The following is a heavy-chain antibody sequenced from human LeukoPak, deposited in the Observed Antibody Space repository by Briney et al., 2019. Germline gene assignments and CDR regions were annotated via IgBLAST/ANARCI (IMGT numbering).Heavy chain of an antibody. V-gene: IGHV4-34*01. J-gene: IGHJ6*02. CDR1: GGSFSGYY. CDR3: ARAQSHSPSFYSSGWSTNGMDV. CDR2: INHSGST. D-gene: IGHD6-19*01. Sequence: SSETLSLTCAVYGGSFSGYYWSWIRQPPGKGLEWIGEINHSGSTNYNPSLKSRVTISVDTSKNQFSLKPSSVTAADTAVYYCARAQSHSPSFYSSGWSTNGMDVWGQGTTVTVSS.